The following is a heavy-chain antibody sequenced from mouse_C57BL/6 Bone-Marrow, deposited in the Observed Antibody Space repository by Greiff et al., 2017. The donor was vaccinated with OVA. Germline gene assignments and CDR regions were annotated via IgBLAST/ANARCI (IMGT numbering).Heavy chain of an antibody. J-gene: IGHJ2*01. CDR3: TRVYYDYEEPPY. CDR1: GYTFTSYW. V-gene: IGHV1-5*01. CDR2: IYPGNSDT. D-gene: IGHD2-4*01. Sequence: VHVKQSGTVLARPGASVKMSCKTSGYTFTSYWMHWVKQRPGQGLEWIGAIYPGNSDTSYNQKFKGKAKLTAVTSASTAYMELSSLTNEDSAVYYCTRVYYDYEEPPYWGQGTTLTVSS.